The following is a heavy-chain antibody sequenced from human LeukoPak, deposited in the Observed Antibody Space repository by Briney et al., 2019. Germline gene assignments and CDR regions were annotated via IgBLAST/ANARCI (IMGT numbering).Heavy chain of an antibody. D-gene: IGHD4-17*01. CDR3: ANEIRPNDH. CDR1: GFTFSNYD. CDR2: ISGSGSST. V-gene: IGHV3-23*01. J-gene: IGHJ4*02. Sequence: PGGSLRLSCAASGFTFSNYDMGWVRQAPGEGLEWVSSISGSGSSTYYADSVKGRFTISRDNSKNTLYLQMNSLRPEDTAVYYCANEIRPNDHWGQGTLVTVSS.